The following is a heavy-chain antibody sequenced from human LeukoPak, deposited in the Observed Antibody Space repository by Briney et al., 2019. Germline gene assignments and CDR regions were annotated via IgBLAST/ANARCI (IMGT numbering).Heavy chain of an antibody. J-gene: IGHJ4*02. D-gene: IGHD4-17*01. CDR2: IIPIFGTA. V-gene: IGHV1-69*13. CDR1: GGTFSSYA. CDR3: AREPSYGDYVDY. Sequence: ASVKVSCKASGGTFSSYAISWVRQAPGQGLEWMGGIIPIFGTANYAQKFQGRVTITADESTSTAYMELSSLRSEDTAVYYCAREPSYGDYVDYWGQGTLVTVSS.